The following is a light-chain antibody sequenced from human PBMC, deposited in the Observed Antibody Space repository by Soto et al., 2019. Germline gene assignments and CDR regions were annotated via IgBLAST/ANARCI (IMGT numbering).Light chain of an antibody. J-gene: IGKJ4*01. CDR3: QQYGTSPPALT. V-gene: IGKV3-20*01. CDR1: QSVSSSH. CDR2: GAS. Sequence: DIVLTQSPGTLSLPPGERAILSCSASQSVSSSHLVWYQQKPGQAPRLLIYGASSRATGIPDRFSGSGSGTDVTLTISRLEPEDFAVYYCQQYGTSPPALTFGGGTKGEIK.